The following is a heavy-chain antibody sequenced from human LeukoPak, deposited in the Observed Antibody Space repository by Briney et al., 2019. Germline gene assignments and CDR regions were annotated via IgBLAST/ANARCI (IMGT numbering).Heavy chain of an antibody. CDR2: IYPTGTT. J-gene: IGHJ4*02. CDR3: VEVFEN. Sequence: SETLSLTCTVSGDSIDSSYYWTWIGQPAGKGLEWIGRIYPTGTTNYNPSLKRRVTISLDASKNQFSLRLSSVTAADTAVYYCVEVFENWGQGTLVTVSS. CDR1: GDSIDSSYY. D-gene: IGHD1-1*01. V-gene: IGHV4-4*07.